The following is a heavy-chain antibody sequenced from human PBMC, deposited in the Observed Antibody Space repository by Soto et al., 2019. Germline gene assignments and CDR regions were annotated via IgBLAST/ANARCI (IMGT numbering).Heavy chain of an antibody. J-gene: IGHJ4*02. V-gene: IGHV3-30*03. D-gene: IGHD2-15*01. CDR3: MVHCSGGSCYTRSDY. CDR2: ISYDGSNK. Sequence: GGSLRLSCAASGFTFSSYAMHWVRQAPGKGLEWVAVISYDGSNKYYADSVKGRFTISRDNSKNTLYLQMNSLRAEDTAVYYCMVHCSGGSCYTRSDYWGQGT. CDR1: GFTFSSYA.